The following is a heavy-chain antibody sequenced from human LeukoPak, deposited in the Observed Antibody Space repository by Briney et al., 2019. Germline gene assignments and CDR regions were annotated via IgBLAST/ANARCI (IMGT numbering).Heavy chain of an antibody. J-gene: IGHJ6*03. CDR2: IYYSGST. Sequence: SETLSLTCTVSGGSISSSSYYWGWIRQPPGKGLEWIGSIYYSGSTYYNPSLKSRVTISVDTSKNQFSLKLSSVTAADTAVYHCARFVRDYVWGSYRREYYYYYMDVWGKGTTVTVSS. CDR1: GGSISSSSYY. CDR3: ARFVRDYVWGSYRREYYYYYMDV. D-gene: IGHD3-16*02. V-gene: IGHV4-39*01.